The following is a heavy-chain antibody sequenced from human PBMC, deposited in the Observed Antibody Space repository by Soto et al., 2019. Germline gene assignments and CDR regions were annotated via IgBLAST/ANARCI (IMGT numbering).Heavy chain of an antibody. CDR1: GGSMSNYY. CDR3: ARDIAVAGTHYFDY. Sequence: SETLSLTCTVSGGSMSNYYWSWIRQPPGKGLEWIGDIYHSGSINYNPSLKSRVTISEDTSKNQFSLKMSSVTAADTAVYYCARDIAVAGTHYFDYWGQGTLVTVSS. J-gene: IGHJ4*02. CDR2: IYHSGSI. V-gene: IGHV4-59*01. D-gene: IGHD6-19*01.